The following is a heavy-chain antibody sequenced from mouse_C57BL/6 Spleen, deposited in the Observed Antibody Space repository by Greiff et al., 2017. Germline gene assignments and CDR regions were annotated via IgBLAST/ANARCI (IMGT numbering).Heavy chain of an antibody. D-gene: IGHD1-1*01. CDR3: ARDYGSSYWYFDV. CDR1: GFTFSSYA. Sequence: EVHLVESGGGLVKPGGSLKLSCAASGFTFSSYAMSWVRPTPEKRLEWVATISDGGSYTYYPDNVKGRFTISRDNAKNNLYLQMSHLKSEDTAMYYCARDYGSSYWYFDVWGTGTTVTVSS. V-gene: IGHV5-4*01. J-gene: IGHJ1*03. CDR2: ISDGGSYT.